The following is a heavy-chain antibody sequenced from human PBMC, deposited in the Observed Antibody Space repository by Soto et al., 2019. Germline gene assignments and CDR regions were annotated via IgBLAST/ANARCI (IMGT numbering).Heavy chain of an antibody. CDR2: IRGFSPYT. V-gene: IGHV3-NL1*01. J-gene: IGHJ5*02. Sequence: HPGGSLRLSCISSGFTFRTYTMNWVRQAPGKGLEWVSGIRGFSPYTFYADSVKGRFTISRDNSKNTLYLQMNSLRAEDTAVYYCAKDPGPFFVPGARRWFDPWGQGTLVTVSS. D-gene: IGHD3-3*01. CDR3: AKDPGPFFVPGARRWFDP. CDR1: GFTFRTYT.